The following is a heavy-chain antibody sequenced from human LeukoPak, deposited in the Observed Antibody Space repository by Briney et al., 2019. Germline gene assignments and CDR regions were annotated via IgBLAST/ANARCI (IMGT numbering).Heavy chain of an antibody. CDR3: ARVGSFCMDV. J-gene: IGHJ6*03. Sequence: SETLSLTCTVPGGSISTYYWSWIRQPPGKGLEWIGYVSNSGTTNCNPSLKSRVTISVDTSKNQFSLKLSSVTAADTAVYYCARVGSFCMDVWGKGTTVTVSS. CDR1: GGSISTYY. CDR2: VSNSGTT. V-gene: IGHV4-59*01.